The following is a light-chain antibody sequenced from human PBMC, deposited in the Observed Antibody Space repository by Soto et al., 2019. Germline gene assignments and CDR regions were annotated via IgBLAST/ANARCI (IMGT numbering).Light chain of an antibody. CDR2: GAS. CDR1: QTVGTN. V-gene: IGKV3-15*01. CDR3: HQDSRWPRT. Sequence: EIVLTQSPVTLSVSPGERATLSCRASQTVGTNLAWFHQKPGQAPMLLFYGASTRATGIPARFSGSGSGTEVTLTFSSLQSEDFAGYYCHQDSRWPRTFGQGTTVEVK. J-gene: IGKJ1*01.